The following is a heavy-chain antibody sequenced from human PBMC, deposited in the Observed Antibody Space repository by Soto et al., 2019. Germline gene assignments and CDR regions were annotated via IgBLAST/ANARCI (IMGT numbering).Heavy chain of an antibody. V-gene: IGHV1-3*05. CDR2: INIGSGNT. CDR3: ARDGGDCGYRLTYYYYIGMYV. CDR1: GYAFSSYA. J-gene: IGHJ6*02. D-gene: IGHD2-21*02. Sequence: QVQLVQSGAEEKQPGASVRVSCKASGYAFSSYAMHWVRQAPGQRLEWMGWINIGSGNTEYSQNFQDRITITRDTSASTVYMELSSLRSEETAVYYCARDGGDCGYRLTYYYYIGMYVWGQGTTVTVSS.